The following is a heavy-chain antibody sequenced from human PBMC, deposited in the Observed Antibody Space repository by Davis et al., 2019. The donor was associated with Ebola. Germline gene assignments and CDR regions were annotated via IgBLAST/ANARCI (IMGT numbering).Heavy chain of an antibody. V-gene: IGHV4-34*01. CDR2: INHSGST. CDR1: GGSFSGYY. CDR3: ARGRGIWGSYRYTGDNWFDP. D-gene: IGHD3-16*02. J-gene: IGHJ5*02. Sequence: SETLSLTCAVYGGSFSGYYWSWIRQPPGKGLEWIGEINHSGSTNYNPSLKSRVTISVDTSKNQFSLKLSSVTAADTAVYYCARGRGIWGSYRYTGDNWFDPWGQGTLVTVSS.